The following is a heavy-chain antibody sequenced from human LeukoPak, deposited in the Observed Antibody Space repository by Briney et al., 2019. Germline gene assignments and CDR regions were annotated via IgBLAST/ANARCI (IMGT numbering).Heavy chain of an antibody. D-gene: IGHD3-22*01. CDR2: ISGSGGST. Sequence: PGGSLRLSCAASGFTFSSYAMSWVRQAPGKELEGVSVISGSGGSTDYADSVKGRFTISRDNSNNTLYLQMNSLRAEDTAVYYCAKGYYYDSSEARPHAFDIWGQGTMVTVSS. CDR3: AKGYYYDSSEARPHAFDI. V-gene: IGHV3-23*01. CDR1: GFTFSSYA. J-gene: IGHJ3*02.